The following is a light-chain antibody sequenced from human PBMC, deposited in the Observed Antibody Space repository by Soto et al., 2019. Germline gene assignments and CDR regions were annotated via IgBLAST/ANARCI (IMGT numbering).Light chain of an antibody. Sequence: QSALTQPRSVSGSPGQSVTISCTRTSSDIGGYNYVSWYQQHPGKAPKLMIYDVIKRLSGVPDRFSGSKSGNTASLTIYGLQAEDEADYYCCSYAGSYTHVFGTGTKVTVL. CDR1: SSDIGGYNY. CDR3: CSYAGSYTHV. J-gene: IGLJ1*01. V-gene: IGLV2-11*01. CDR2: DVI.